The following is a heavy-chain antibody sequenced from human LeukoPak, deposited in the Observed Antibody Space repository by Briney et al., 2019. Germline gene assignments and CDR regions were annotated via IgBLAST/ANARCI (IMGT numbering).Heavy chain of an antibody. V-gene: IGHV4-59*01. CDR1: GGSFSDYY. J-gene: IGHJ3*02. CDR2: IYRSGST. CDR3: ARGTITIFGVVTDDVFDI. Sequence: SETLSLTCAVSGGSFSDYYWAWIRQPPGKGLEWIGYIYRSGSTNYNPSLESRVNMSIDTSKKHYSLRLSSVTAADTAVYFCARGTITIFGVVTDDVFDIWGQGTMVTVSS. D-gene: IGHD3-3*01.